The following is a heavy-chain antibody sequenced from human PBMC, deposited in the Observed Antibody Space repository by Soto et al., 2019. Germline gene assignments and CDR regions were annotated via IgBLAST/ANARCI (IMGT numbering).Heavy chain of an antibody. J-gene: IGHJ6*02. Sequence: GESLKISCSASGFTFSSYAMHWVRQAPGKGLEYVSAISSNGGSTYYADSVKGRFTISRDNSKNTLYLQMSSLRAEDTAVYYCVKDLGTGTTSHYYYGMDVWGQGTTVTVSS. V-gene: IGHV3-64D*08. D-gene: IGHD1-1*01. CDR3: VKDLGTGTTSHYYYGMDV. CDR2: ISSNGGST. CDR1: GFTFSSYA.